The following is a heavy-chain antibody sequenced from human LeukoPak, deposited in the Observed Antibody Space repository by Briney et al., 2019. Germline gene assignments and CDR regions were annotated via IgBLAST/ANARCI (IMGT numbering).Heavy chain of an antibody. J-gene: IGHJ4*02. V-gene: IGHV4-39*01. CDR1: GVSISSSNSY. D-gene: IGHD3/OR15-3a*01. CDR3: ARQTGSGLFILP. CDR2: IYYSGNT. Sequence: SETLSLTCTVSGVSISSSNSYWGWIRQPPGKGLEWIGSIYYSGNTYYNASLKSQVSISIDRSKNQFSLKLTSVTAADTAVYYCARQTGSGLFILPGGQGTLVTVSS.